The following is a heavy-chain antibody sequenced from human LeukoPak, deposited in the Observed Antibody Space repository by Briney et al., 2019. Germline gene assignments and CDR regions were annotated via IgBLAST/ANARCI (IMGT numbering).Heavy chain of an antibody. J-gene: IGHJ3*02. Sequence: SVKVSCKASGGTFSSYAISWVRQAPGQGLEWMGVIIPIFGTANYAQKFQGRVTITADESTSTAYMELSSLRSEDTAVYYCARVPRDYMGVVAFDIWGQGTMVTVSS. V-gene: IGHV1-69*01. CDR3: ARVPRDYMGVVAFDI. D-gene: IGHD4-11*01. CDR2: IIPIFGTA. CDR1: GGTFSSYA.